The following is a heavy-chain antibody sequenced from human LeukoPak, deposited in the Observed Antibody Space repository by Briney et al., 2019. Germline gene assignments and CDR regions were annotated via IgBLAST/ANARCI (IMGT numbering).Heavy chain of an antibody. CDR3: ARDVGLVWFGEEGYFDY. CDR2: INPSGGST. J-gene: IGHJ4*02. Sequence: ASVTVSCKASGYTFTSYYMHWVRQAPGQGLEWMGIINPSGGSTSYAQKFQGRVTMTRDASTSTVYMELSSLRSEDTAVYYCARDVGLVWFGEEGYFDYWGQGTLVTVSS. D-gene: IGHD3-10*01. CDR1: GYTFTSYY. V-gene: IGHV1-46*01.